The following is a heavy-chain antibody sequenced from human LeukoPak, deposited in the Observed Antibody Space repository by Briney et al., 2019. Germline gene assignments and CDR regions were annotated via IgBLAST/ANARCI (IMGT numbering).Heavy chain of an antibody. V-gene: IGHV3-23*01. CDR3: AKDLESVAATLDY. D-gene: IGHD6-19*01. J-gene: IGHJ4*02. CDR1: GFTFSTYA. CDR2: ICGSGGSA. Sequence: GGSLRLSCASSGFTFSTYAMSWVRQAPGKGLEWVSVICGSGGSAYYADSVKGRFTISRDNSKTTLYLQMNSLRAEDTAVYYCAKDLESVAATLDYWGQGTLVTVSS.